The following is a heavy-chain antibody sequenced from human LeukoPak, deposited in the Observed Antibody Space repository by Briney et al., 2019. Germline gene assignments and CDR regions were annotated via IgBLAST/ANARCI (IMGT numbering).Heavy chain of an antibody. J-gene: IGHJ4*02. Sequence: GGTLRLTCAVYGVTFSGYYWSWIRQVTGKGLEWVSAIGTAGDPSYPGSVKGRFTISREITKDSFYLQLNNLRDGDTAVYYCVRASRGWYFFDYWGQGTLVTVSS. CDR2: IGTAGDP. CDR3: VRASRGWYFFDY. D-gene: IGHD6-19*01. V-gene: IGHV3-13*05. CDR1: GVTFSGYY.